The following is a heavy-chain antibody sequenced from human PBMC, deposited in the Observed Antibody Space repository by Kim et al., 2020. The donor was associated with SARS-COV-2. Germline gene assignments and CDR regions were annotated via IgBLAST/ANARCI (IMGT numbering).Heavy chain of an antibody. CDR2: ISWNSGSI. V-gene: IGHV3-9*01. J-gene: IGHJ3*02. CDR3: AKDQGIAVAGTDAFDI. CDR1: GFTFDDYA. Sequence: GGSLRLSCAASGFTFDDYAMHWVRQAPGKGLEWVSGISWNSGSIGYADSVKGRFTISRDNAKNSLYLQMNSLRAEDTALYYCAKDQGIAVAGTDAFDIWGQGTMVTVSS. D-gene: IGHD6-19*01.